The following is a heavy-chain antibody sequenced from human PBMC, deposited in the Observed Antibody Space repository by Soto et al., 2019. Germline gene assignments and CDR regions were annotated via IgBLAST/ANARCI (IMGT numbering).Heavy chain of an antibody. V-gene: IGHV3-48*01. CDR2: ISSSSNSI. Sequence: GGSLRLSCAASGFTFSSYSMNWVRQAPGKGLEWVSYISSSSNSIYYADSVKGRFTISRDNAKNSLHLQMNSLRAEDTAVYYCARDVHCSSTSCYDYWGQGTLVTVSS. CDR3: ARDVHCSSTSCYDY. D-gene: IGHD2-2*01. CDR1: GFTFSSYS. J-gene: IGHJ4*02.